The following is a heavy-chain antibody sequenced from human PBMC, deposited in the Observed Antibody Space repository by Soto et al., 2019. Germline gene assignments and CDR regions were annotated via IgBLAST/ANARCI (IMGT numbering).Heavy chain of an antibody. J-gene: IGHJ6*04. V-gene: IGHV3-66*01. CDR1: GFTVSSKY. D-gene: IGHD2-15*01. CDR3: ARDAVLCDGGPCYRVPLDV. Sequence: PGGSLRLSCAASGFTVSSKYMSWVRQAPGKGLEWVSLIQSGGPTYYADSVKGRFTISRDTSANTLHLQMDSLRAEDTAVYYCARDAVLCDGGPCYRVPLDVRGKGTTVTVSS. CDR2: IQSGGPT.